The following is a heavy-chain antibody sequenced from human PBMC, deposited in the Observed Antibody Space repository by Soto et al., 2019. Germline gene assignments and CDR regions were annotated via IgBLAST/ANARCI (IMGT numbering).Heavy chain of an antibody. CDR1: GFTFSNSW. CDR2: INADGTST. D-gene: IGHD6-19*01. V-gene: IGHV3-74*01. Sequence: SGGSLRLSCAASGFTFSNSWMHWVRQVSGKGLECVSRINADGTSTSYADSVKGRFTISRDNAQNTLYLHVNSLRAEDTAVYYCVEVLAGGVVVPRFYFDSWGQGALVTVSP. CDR3: VEVLAGGVVVPRFYFDS. J-gene: IGHJ4*02.